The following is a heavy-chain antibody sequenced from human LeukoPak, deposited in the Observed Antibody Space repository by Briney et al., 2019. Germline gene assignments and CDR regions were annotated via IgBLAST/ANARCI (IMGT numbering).Heavy chain of an antibody. CDR1: GFTFSGYW. D-gene: IGHD3-10*01. V-gene: IGHV3-74*01. J-gene: IGHJ4*02. Sequence: GGSLRLSCAASGFTFSGYWMCWVRQAPGKGLEWVSRINSDGSSTRSADSVKGRFTISRDNAKNTLYLQMNSLRAEDTAVYYCARAGSHWHYVYWGQGTVVTVSS. CDR2: INSDGSST. CDR3: ARAGSHWHYVY.